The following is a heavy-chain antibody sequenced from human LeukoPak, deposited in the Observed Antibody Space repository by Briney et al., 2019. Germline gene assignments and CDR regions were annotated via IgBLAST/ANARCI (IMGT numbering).Heavy chain of an antibody. Sequence: SQTLSLTCTVSGGSISSGDYYWRWIRQPTGKGLEWIGYIYYSGSNYYNPSLKSRVTISVDTSKHQFSLKLSSVAAADTAVYYCARTVDSSGFSSFQYWGQGTLVTVS. J-gene: IGHJ1*01. CDR1: GGSISSGDYY. D-gene: IGHD3-22*01. CDR3: ARTVDSSGFSSFQY. V-gene: IGHV4-30-4*01. CDR2: IYYSGSN.